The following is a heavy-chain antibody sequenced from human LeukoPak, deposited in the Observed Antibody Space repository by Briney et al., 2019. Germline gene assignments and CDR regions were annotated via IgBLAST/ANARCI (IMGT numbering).Heavy chain of an antibody. V-gene: IGHV3-48*03. Sequence: GGSLRLSCAASGFTFSSYAMNWVRQAPGKGLEWVSYISSSGSTIYLADSVKGRFTISRDKAKNSLYLQMNSLRAEDTAVYYCANVIVVVVAATEEGAFDIWGQGKMVTVSS. D-gene: IGHD2-15*01. CDR3: ANVIVVVVAATEEGAFDI. CDR1: GFTFSSYA. CDR2: ISSSGSTI. J-gene: IGHJ3*02.